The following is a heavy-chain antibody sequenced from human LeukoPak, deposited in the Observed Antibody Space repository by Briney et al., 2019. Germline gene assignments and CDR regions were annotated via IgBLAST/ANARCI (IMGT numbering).Heavy chain of an antibody. J-gene: IGHJ4*02. Sequence: GGSLRLSCAASGFTSSDYYMTWIRQAPGKGLEWLAYISSTVSTIYYADSVKGRFTISRDNAKSSLYLQMNSLRAEDTAVYYCGIRSGSKVFDYWGQGTLVTVSS. V-gene: IGHV3-11*01. CDR1: GFTSSDYY. D-gene: IGHD3-3*02. CDR2: ISSTVSTI. CDR3: GIRSGSKVFDY.